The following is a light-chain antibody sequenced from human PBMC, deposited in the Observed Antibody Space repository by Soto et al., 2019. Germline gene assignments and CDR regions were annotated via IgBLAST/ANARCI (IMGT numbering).Light chain of an antibody. CDR3: SSYTTSGTQV. CDR1: SSDVGRYNH. CDR2: DVI. J-gene: IGLJ1*01. V-gene: IGLV2-14*01. Sequence: QSALTQPASVSGSPGQSITISCTGTSSDVGRYNHVSWYQQHPDEAPKLMIYDVINRPSGVSNRFSGSKSGNTASLTISGLQAEDEADYYCSSYTTSGTQVFGTGTKVTVL.